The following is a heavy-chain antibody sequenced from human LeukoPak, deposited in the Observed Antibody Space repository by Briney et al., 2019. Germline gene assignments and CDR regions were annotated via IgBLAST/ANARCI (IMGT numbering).Heavy chain of an antibody. D-gene: IGHD6-19*01. J-gene: IGHJ6*02. V-gene: IGHV3-7*01. CDR1: GFTFSSYW. CDR3: ARDLSGWYVAQGYYYGMDV. CDR2: IKQDGSEK. Sequence: GGSLRLSCAASGFTFSSYWMSWVRQAPGKGLEWVANIKQDGSEKYYVDSVKGRFTISRDNAKNSLYLQMNSLRAEDTAVYYCARDLSGWYVAQGYYYGMDVWGQGTTVTVSS.